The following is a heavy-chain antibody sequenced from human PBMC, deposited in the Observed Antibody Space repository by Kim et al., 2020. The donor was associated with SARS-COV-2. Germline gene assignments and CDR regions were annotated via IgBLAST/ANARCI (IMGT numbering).Heavy chain of an antibody. J-gene: IGHJ3*02. D-gene: IGHD2-15*01. V-gene: IGHV3-30*04. CDR2: ISYDGSNK. Sequence: GGSLRLSCAASGFTFSSYAMHWVRQAPGKGLEWVAVISYDGSNKYYADSVKGRFTISRDNSKNTLYLQMNSLRAEDTAVYYCARESTIHQDIAFDIWGQGTMVTVSS. CDR3: ARESTIHQDIAFDI. CDR1: GFTFSSYA.